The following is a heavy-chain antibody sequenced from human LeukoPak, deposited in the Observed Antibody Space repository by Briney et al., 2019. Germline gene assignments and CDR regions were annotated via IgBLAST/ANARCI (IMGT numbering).Heavy chain of an antibody. D-gene: IGHD2-15*01. Sequence: GGSLRLSCAASGFTFSSYSMNWVRQAPGKGLEWVSSISSSSSYIYYADSVKGRFTISRDNAKNSLYLQMNSLRAEDTAVYYCAKDHRRISDYYYMDVWGKGTTVTVSS. CDR2: ISSSSSYI. CDR1: GFTFSSYS. CDR3: AKDHRRISDYYYMDV. V-gene: IGHV3-21*01. J-gene: IGHJ6*03.